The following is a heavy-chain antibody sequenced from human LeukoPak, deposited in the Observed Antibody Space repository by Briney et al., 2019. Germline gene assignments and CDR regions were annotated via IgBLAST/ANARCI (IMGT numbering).Heavy chain of an antibody. Sequence: SETLSLTCTVSGGSISSYYWSWIRQPPGKVLECLANSYHSGSPNHNPALKSRVTISVDTSKNQFSLKLSSVTAADTAVYYCARADYGGNPRFDPWGQGTLVTVSS. CDR1: GGSISSYY. D-gene: IGHD4-23*01. V-gene: IGHV4-59*01. CDR3: ARADYGGNPRFDP. CDR2: SYHSGSP. J-gene: IGHJ5*02.